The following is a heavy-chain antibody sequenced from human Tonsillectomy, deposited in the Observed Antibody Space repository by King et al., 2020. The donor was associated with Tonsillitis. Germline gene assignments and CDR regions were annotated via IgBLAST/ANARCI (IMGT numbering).Heavy chain of an antibody. D-gene: IGHD3-10*01. CDR3: TRELLRGTMVRGVIRY. CDR1: GFTFGDYA. V-gene: IGHV3-49*03. Sequence: VQLVESGGGLVQPGRSLRLSCTASGFTFGDYAMSWFRQAPGKGLEWVGFIRSKAYGGTTEYAASVKGRFTISRDDSKSIAYLQMNSLKTEDTAVYYCTRELLRGTMVRGVIRYWGQGTLVTVSS. J-gene: IGHJ4*02. CDR2: IRSKAYGGTT.